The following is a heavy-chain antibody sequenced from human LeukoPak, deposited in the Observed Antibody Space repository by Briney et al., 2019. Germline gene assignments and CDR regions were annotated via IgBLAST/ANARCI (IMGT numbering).Heavy chain of an antibody. CDR1: GGTFSSYA. J-gene: IGHJ4*02. CDR2: IIPIFGTA. Sequence: GASVKVSCKASGGTFSSYAISWVRQAPGQGLEWMGGIIPIFGTANYAQKFQGRVTITADESTSTAYMELSSLRSEDTAVYYCATAAGVVVVAAAAYDYWGQGTLVTVSS. V-gene: IGHV1-69*13. D-gene: IGHD2-15*01. CDR3: ATAAGVVVVAAAAYDY.